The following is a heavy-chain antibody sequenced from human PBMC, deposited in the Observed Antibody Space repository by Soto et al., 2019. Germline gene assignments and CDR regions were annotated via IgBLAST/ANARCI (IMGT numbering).Heavy chain of an antibody. CDR2: IYSGGNT. D-gene: IGHD3-10*01. Sequence: EVQLVESGGGLVQPGGSLRLSCAASGFTVSSNFMHWVRQAPGKGLEWVSVIYSGGNTYYADSVKGRFTISRHNSKNTLYLQNNSLSIEDSAVYYCARDNDYGSGSLDYCGHGTLVIVSS. J-gene: IGHJ4*01. V-gene: IGHV3-53*04. CDR1: GFTVSSNF. CDR3: ARDNDYGSGSLDY.